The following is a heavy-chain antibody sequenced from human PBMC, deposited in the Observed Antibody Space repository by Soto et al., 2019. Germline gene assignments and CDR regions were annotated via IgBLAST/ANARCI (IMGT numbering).Heavy chain of an antibody. V-gene: IGHV3-7*01. CDR1: GFTISRYW. D-gene: IGHD5-18*01. CDR2: KKQDGSEE. CDR3: ARGGFSYGTGIEH. J-gene: IGHJ4*02. Sequence: GGSLRLSCEASGFTISRYWMSWVRQAPGKGLEWVADKKQDGSEEYYVDSVKGRFTVSRDNAKNSVYLQLTSLRVEDTALYYCARGGFSYGTGIEHWGQGXLVTVYS.